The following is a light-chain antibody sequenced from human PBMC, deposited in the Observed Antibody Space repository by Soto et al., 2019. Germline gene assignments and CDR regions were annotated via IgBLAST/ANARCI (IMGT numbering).Light chain of an antibody. CDR2: KTS. CDR1: QSISTW. V-gene: IGKV1-5*03. CDR3: QQYNGYSPIT. Sequence: DNQLTQSPSTLSASVGDRVHITCRASQSISTWLAWYQQKPGKAPNLLIYKTSKLESGVPARFSGSGSGTEFTLTVSSLQPDDFATYYCQQYNGYSPITFGQGTRLEIK. J-gene: IGKJ5*01.